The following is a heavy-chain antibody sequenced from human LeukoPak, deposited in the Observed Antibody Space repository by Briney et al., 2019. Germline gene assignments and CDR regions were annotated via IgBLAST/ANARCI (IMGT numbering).Heavy chain of an antibody. CDR3: AREDSSSWYYWFDP. CDR1: GYTFTGYY. J-gene: IGHJ5*02. V-gene: IGHV1-2*06. D-gene: IGHD6-13*01. CDR2: INPNSGGT. Sequence: ASVQVSCKASGYTFTGYYMHSVRQAPAQGLEWMGRINPNSGGTNYAQKFQGRVTMTRDTSISTAYMELSRLGSDDTAVYYCAREDSSSWYYWFDPWGQGTLVTVSS.